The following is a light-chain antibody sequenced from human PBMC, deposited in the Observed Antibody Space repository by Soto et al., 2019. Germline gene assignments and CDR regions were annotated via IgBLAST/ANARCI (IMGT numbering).Light chain of an antibody. Sequence: QSVLTQPASVSGSPGQSVTISCTGTSSDVGGYNYVSWYQQHPGKAPKLMIYDVSQRPSGVPDRFSGSKSGNTASLTISGLQHEDEADYYCCSYAGSHFLFGGGTKLTVL. J-gene: IGLJ2*01. CDR1: SSDVGGYNY. CDR3: CSYAGSHFL. CDR2: DVS. V-gene: IGLV2-11*01.